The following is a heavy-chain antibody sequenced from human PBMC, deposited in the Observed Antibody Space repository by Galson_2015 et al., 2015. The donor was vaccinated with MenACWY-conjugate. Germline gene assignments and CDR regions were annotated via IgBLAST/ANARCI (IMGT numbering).Heavy chain of an antibody. CDR1: GFIFSSHW. D-gene: IGHD2-21*02. J-gene: IGHJ4*02. CDR2: MNGDGSII. V-gene: IGHV3-74*01. Sequence: SLRLSCAGSGFIFSSHWMHWVRQVPGEGLVWVSRMNGDGSIIDYADSVKGRFTTSRDNAKNMVFLQMDRLRAEDTAVYYCVRALNGDSDYWGQGTLVTVSS. CDR3: VRALNGDSDY.